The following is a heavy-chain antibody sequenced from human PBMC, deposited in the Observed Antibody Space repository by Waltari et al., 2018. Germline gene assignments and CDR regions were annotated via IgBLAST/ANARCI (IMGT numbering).Heavy chain of an antibody. J-gene: IGHJ4*02. CDR3: ARGGMVSLRERRGRSLRY. V-gene: IGHV4-34*01. CDR1: GGSFSGYY. CDR2: INHSGST. Sequence: QVQLQQWGAGLLKPSETLSLTCAVYGGSFSGYYWSWIRQPPGKGLEWIGEINHSGSTNYNPSRKSRVTISVDTSKNQFSLKLSSGTAADTAVYYCARGGMVSLRERRGRSLRYWGQGTLVTVSS. D-gene: IGHD1-1*01.